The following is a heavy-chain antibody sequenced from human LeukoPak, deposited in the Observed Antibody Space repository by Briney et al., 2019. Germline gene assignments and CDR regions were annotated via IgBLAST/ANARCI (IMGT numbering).Heavy chain of an antibody. CDR2: ISSSSSTI. CDR3: ARRRGGYYAFDI. J-gene: IGHJ3*02. CDR1: GFTFSSYS. Sequence: GGSLRLSCAASGFTFSSYSMNWVHQAPGKGLEWVSYISSSSSTIYYADSVKGRFTISRDNAKNSLYLQMNSLRAEDTAVYYCARRRGGYYAFDIWGQGTMVTVSS. V-gene: IGHV3-48*04. D-gene: IGHD5-12*01.